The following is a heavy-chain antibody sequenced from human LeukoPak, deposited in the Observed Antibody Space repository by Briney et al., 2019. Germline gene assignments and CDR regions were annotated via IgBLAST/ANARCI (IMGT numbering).Heavy chain of an antibody. CDR2: ISGSGGST. Sequence: GGSLRLSCAASGFTFSSYAMSWVRQAPGKGLEWVSAISGSGGSTYYADSVKGRFTISRDNSKNTLYLQMNSLRAEDTAVYYCARGLGYCSGGSCYIHDYWGQGTLVTVSS. CDR1: GFTFSSYA. D-gene: IGHD2-15*01. V-gene: IGHV3-23*01. J-gene: IGHJ4*02. CDR3: ARGLGYCSGGSCYIHDY.